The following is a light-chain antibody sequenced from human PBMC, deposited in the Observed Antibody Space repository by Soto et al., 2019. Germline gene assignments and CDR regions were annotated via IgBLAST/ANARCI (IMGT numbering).Light chain of an antibody. CDR1: SSDVGGYNY. V-gene: IGLV2-14*01. J-gene: IGLJ1*01. CDR2: DVS. Sequence: QPASVSGSPGQSITISCTGTSSDVGGYNYVSWYQQHPGKAPKLMIYDVSNRPSGVSNRFSGSKSGNTASLTISGLQAEDEADYYCSSYTSSSTLPFVFGTGTKVTVL. CDR3: SSYTSSSTLPFV.